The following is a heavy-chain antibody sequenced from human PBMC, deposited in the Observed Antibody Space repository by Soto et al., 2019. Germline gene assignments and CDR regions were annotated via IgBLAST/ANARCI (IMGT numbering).Heavy chain of an antibody. J-gene: IGHJ1*01. V-gene: IGHV1-18*01. CDR3: ARDPLSSGYPAEYFQH. Sequence: GPVKVSCKASGYTFTRYIISWVRQATGQGLEWMGWISPYNDNTNYAQKLQGRFTISRDNSKNTLYLQMNSLRAEDTAVYYCARDPLSSGYPAEYFQHWGQGTLVTVSS. D-gene: IGHD3-22*01. CDR1: GYTFTRYI. CDR2: ISPYNDNT.